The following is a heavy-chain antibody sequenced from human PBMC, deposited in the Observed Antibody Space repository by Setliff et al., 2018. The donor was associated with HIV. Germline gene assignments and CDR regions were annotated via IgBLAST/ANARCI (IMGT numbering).Heavy chain of an antibody. CDR1: GGSISSGSYY. CDR2: IYYSGST. J-gene: IGHJ4*02. CDR3: ARGRRSSGWYVYH. V-gene: IGHV4-61*09. D-gene: IGHD6-19*01. Sequence: SETLSLTCTVSGGSISSGSYYWSWMRQPAGKGLEWIGHIYYSGSTNYNPSLKSRVTISVDTSKNQFSLKLSSVTAADTAVYYCARGRRSSGWYVYHWGQGTLVTVSS.